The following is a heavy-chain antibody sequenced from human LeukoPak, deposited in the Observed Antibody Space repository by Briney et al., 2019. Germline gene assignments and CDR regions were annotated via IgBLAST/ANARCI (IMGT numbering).Heavy chain of an antibody. CDR2: ISYDGSNK. V-gene: IGHV3-30-3*01. CDR1: GFTFSTYA. J-gene: IGHJ4*02. D-gene: IGHD3-10*01. Sequence: GGSLRLSCAASGFTFSTYAMHWVRQAPGKGLEWVAVISYDGSNKYYADSVKGRFTISRDNSKSTLYLQMNSLKPEDTAVYYCARDFGAGWEEPKYSFDYWGQGILVTVSS. CDR3: ARDFGAGWEEPKYSFDY.